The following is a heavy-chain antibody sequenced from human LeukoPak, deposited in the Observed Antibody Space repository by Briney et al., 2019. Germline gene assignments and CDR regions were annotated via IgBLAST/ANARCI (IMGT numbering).Heavy chain of an antibody. CDR2: IYTSGST. CDR1: GGSFNSGSYS. D-gene: IGHD5-12*01. V-gene: IGHV4-61*02. J-gene: IGHJ4*02. CDR3: ARAMRVDRFFDY. Sequence: SETLSLTCTVSGGSFNSGSYSWSWIRQPAGKGLEWVGRIYTSGSTNYNPSLKSRVTISVDTSKNQFSLQLTSVTAADTAVYYCARAMRVDRFFDYWGQGILVTVSS.